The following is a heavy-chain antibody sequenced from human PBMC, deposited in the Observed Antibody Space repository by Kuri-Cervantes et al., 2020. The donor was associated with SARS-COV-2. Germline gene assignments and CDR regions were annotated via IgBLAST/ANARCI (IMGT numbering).Heavy chain of an antibody. CDR1: GFTFSSYE. D-gene: IGHD6-19*01. V-gene: IGHV3-30-3*01. Sequence: GGSLRLSCAASGFTFSSYEMNWVRQAPGKGLEWVAVISYDGSNKYYADSVKGRFTISRDNSKNTLYLQMNSLRAEDTAVYYCANGRAAVAVELAPFDYWGQGTLITVSS. CDR3: ANGRAAVAVELAPFDY. J-gene: IGHJ4*02. CDR2: ISYDGSNK.